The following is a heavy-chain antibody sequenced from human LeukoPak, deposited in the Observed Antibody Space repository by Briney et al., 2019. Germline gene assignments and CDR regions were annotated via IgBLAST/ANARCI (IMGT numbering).Heavy chain of an antibody. J-gene: IGHJ4*02. Sequence: SETLSLTCAVYGGSFSGYYWSWIRQPPGKGLEWIGEINHSGSTNYNPSLKSRVTISVDTSKNQFSLKLSSVTAADTAVYYCARVGEHYYDSSGYYYFDYWGQGTLVTVSS. V-gene: IGHV4-34*01. CDR1: GGSFSGYY. D-gene: IGHD3-22*01. CDR2: INHSGST. CDR3: ARVGEHYYDSSGYYYFDY.